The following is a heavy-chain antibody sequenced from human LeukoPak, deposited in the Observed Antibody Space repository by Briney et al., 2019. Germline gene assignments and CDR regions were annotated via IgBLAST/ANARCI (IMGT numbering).Heavy chain of an antibody. CDR2: IYYSGST. D-gene: IGHD4-17*01. CDR3: ARYGDFEYYFDY. Sequence: SETLSLTCTVSGGSISSYYWSWIRQPPGKGLEWIGYIYYSGSTNYNPSLKSRVTISVDTSKSQFSLKLSSVTAADTAVYYCARYGDFEYYFDYWGQGTLVTVSS. V-gene: IGHV4-59*01. CDR1: GGSISSYY. J-gene: IGHJ4*02.